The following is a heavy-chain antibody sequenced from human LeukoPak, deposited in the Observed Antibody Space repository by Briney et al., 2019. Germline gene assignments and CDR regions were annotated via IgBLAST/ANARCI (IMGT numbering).Heavy chain of an antibody. CDR1: GGSINNYY. V-gene: IGHV4-59*01. CDR2: IYYSGST. CDR3: ARSIAAACLYWYFDL. J-gene: IGHJ2*01. Sequence: TSETLSFNCTVSGGSINNYYWSWIRQPPGKGLEWIGYIYYSGSTNYNPSLKSRVTISVDTSKNQFSLKLTSVTAADTAVYYCARSIAAACLYWYFDLWGRGTLVTVSS. D-gene: IGHD6-13*01.